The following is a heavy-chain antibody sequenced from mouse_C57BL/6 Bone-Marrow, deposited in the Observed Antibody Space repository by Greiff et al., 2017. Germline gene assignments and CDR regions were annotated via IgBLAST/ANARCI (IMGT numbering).Heavy chain of an antibody. Sequence: VQLQQPGAELVRPGTSVKLSCKASGYTFTSYWMHWVKQRPGQGLEWIGVIDPSDSYTNYNQKFKGKATLTVDTSSSTAYMQLSSLTSEDSAVYYCARLSYYSNSYYFDYWGQGTTLTVSS. D-gene: IGHD2-5*01. CDR2: IDPSDSYT. CDR1: GYTFTSYW. V-gene: IGHV1-59*01. CDR3: ARLSYYSNSYYFDY. J-gene: IGHJ2*01.